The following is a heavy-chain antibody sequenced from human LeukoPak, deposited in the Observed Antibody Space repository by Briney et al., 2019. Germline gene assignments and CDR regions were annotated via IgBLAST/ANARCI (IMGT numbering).Heavy chain of an antibody. CDR3: ARRLRLQLDNRFDP. Sequence: SETLSLTCTVSGGSINSGSYYWGWLRQPPGKGLEWIGSIYCSGSTYYNPSLKSRVTISADTTRNQFSLKLSSVTAADTAVYYCARRLRLQLDNRFDPWGQGTLVTVSS. J-gene: IGHJ5*02. CDR2: IYCSGST. D-gene: IGHD5-18*01. V-gene: IGHV4-39*01. CDR1: GGSINSGSYY.